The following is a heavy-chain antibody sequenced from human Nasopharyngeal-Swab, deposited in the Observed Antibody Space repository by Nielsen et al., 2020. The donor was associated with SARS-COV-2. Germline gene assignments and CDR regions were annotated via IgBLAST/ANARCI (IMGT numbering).Heavy chain of an antibody. V-gene: IGHV4-31*03. CDR3: ARSDTAMGGAFDI. CDR1: GGSISSGGYY. Sequence: SETLSLTCTVSGGSISSGGYYWSWIRNHPGKGLEWIGYIYYSGSTYYNPSLKSRVTISVDTSKNQFSLKLSSVTAADTAVYYCARSDTAMGGAFDIWGQGTMVTVSS. D-gene: IGHD5-18*01. J-gene: IGHJ3*02. CDR2: IYYSGST.